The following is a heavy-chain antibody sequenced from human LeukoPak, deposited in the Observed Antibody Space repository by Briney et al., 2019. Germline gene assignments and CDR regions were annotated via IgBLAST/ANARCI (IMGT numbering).Heavy chain of an antibody. V-gene: IGHV3-23*01. CDR1: GFTFSSSA. Sequence: GGSLRLSCAASGFTFSSSAMSWVRQAPGKGLEWVSAISNNGGYTYYADSVQGRFTISRDNSKSTLCLQMNSLRAEDTAVYYCEKQLGYCSDGSCYFPYWGQGTLVTVSS. CDR3: EKQLGYCSDGSCYFPY. D-gene: IGHD2-15*01. CDR2: ISNNGGYT. J-gene: IGHJ4*02.